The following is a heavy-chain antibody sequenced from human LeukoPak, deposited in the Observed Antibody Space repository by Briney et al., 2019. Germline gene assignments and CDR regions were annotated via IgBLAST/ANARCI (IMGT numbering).Heavy chain of an antibody. V-gene: IGHV1-18*01. Sequence: ASVKVSCKASGYTFTSYGISWVRQAPGQGLEWMGWISAYNGNTNYAQKLQGRVTMTRDTSTSTVYVELSSLRSEDTAVYYCARDLSPQSESYYYDSSGYYPDYWGQGTLVTVSS. CDR2: ISAYNGNT. CDR3: ARDLSPQSESYYYDSSGYYPDY. D-gene: IGHD3-22*01. CDR1: GYTFTSYG. J-gene: IGHJ4*02.